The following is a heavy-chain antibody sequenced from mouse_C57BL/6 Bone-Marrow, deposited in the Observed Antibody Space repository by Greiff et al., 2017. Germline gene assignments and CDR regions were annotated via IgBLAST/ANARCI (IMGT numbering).Heavy chain of an antibody. CDR3: ARDDYDENFDV. Sequence: EVQLQQSGPELVKPGASVKIPCKASGYTFTDYNMDWVKQSHGKSLEWIGDINPNNGGTIYNQKFKGKATLTVDKSSSTAYMELRSLTSEDTAVYYCARDDYDENFDVWGTGTTVTVSS. D-gene: IGHD2-4*01. J-gene: IGHJ1*03. CDR2: INPNNGGT. V-gene: IGHV1-18*01. CDR1: GYTFTDYN.